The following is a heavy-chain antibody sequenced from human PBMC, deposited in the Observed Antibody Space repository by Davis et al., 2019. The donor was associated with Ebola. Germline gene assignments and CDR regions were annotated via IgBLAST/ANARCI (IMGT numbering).Heavy chain of an antibody. V-gene: IGHV3-7*03. Sequence: GESLKISCAAPGFTFRSHWMSCVRQAPGKGLEWVAKIKEDGSEKLEVDSVKGRFTISRDNAKDSLYLQMNSLRAEDTAVFYCAKRATVKVAGAKYYNAMDVWGRGTTVTVSS. CDR1: GFTFRSHW. D-gene: IGHD6-19*01. J-gene: IGHJ6*04. CDR2: IKEDGSEK. CDR3: AKRATVKVAGAKYYNAMDV.